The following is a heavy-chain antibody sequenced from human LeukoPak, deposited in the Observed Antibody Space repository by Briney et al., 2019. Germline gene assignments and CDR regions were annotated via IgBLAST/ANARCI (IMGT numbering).Heavy chain of an antibody. V-gene: IGHV1-2*04. D-gene: IGHD3-22*01. CDR2: INPNSGGT. CDR3: ARTYYYDSSGANDAFDI. J-gene: IGHJ3*02. Sequence: ASVKVSCKASGYTFTVYYMHWVRQAPGQGLEWMGWINPNSGGTNYAQKFQGWVTMTRDTSISTAYMELRRLRSDDTAVYYCARTYYYDSSGANDAFDIWGQGTMVTVSP. CDR1: GYTFTVYY.